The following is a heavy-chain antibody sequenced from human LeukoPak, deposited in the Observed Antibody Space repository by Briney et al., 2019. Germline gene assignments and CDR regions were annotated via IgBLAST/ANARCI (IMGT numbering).Heavy chain of an antibody. D-gene: IGHD1-26*01. V-gene: IGHV3-23*01. CDR2: ISGSGGST. CDR1: GFTFSRYS. CDR3: AKGDELVGALFDY. J-gene: IGHJ4*02. Sequence: PGGSLRLSCAVSGFTFSRYSMNWVRQSPGKGLEWVSGISGSGGSTYYADSVKGRFTISRDNSKNTLYLQMNSLRAEDTAVYYCAKGDELVGALFDYWGQGTLVTVSS.